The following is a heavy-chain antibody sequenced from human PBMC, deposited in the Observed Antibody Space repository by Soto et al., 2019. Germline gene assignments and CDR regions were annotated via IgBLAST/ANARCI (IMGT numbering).Heavy chain of an antibody. CDR1: GGSFSDHF. CDR3: ARGLGYHDVCGNYRYPRFDS. V-gene: IGHV4-34*02. Sequence: QVQLQQWGAGLLKPSETLSLTCAVYGGSFSDHFWSWIRQAPGKGLEWIGEINHSGTTRYNPSLKSRVIMSADTSMNHISLKLSSVTAADTAVYYCARGLGYHDVCGNYRYPRFDSCSLGTLVTVSS. J-gene: IGHJ5*01. D-gene: IGHD3-16*02. CDR2: INHSGTT.